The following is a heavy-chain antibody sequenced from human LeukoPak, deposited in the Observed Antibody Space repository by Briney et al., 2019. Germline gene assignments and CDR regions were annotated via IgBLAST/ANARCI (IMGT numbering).Heavy chain of an antibody. V-gene: IGHV4-30-4*01. CDR2: IYYSGST. Sequence: PSETLSLTCTVSGGSISSGDYYWSWIRQPPGKGLEWIGYIYYSGSTYYNPSLKSRVTMSVDTSKNQSSLKLSSVTAADTAVYYCARDPLVVVAATRYYYYGMDVWGEGTTVTVSS. J-gene: IGHJ6*04. CDR1: GGSISSGDYY. D-gene: IGHD2-15*01. CDR3: ARDPLVVVAATRYYYYGMDV.